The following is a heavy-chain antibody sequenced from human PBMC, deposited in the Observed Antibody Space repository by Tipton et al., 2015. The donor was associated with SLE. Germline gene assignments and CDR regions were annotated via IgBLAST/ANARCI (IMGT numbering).Heavy chain of an antibody. CDR1: GYSISSGYY. CDR2: IYHSGST. Sequence: TLSLTCTVSGYSISSGYYWGWIRQPPGKGLEWIGSIYHSGSTYYNPSLKSRVTISVDTSKNRFSLKLSSVTAADTAVYYCASGVEGGGFDYWGQGTMVTVSS. J-gene: IGHJ4*02. D-gene: IGHD1-1*01. V-gene: IGHV4-38-2*02. CDR3: ASGVEGGGFDY.